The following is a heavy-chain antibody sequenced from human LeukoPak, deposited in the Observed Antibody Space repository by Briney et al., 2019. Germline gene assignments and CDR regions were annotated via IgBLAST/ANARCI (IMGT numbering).Heavy chain of an antibody. CDR2: INPNSGGT. CDR1: GGTFSSYA. J-gene: IGHJ6*02. CDR3: ARERQNGLDV. V-gene: IGHV1-2*04. D-gene: IGHD6-25*01. Sequence: SVKVSCKASGGTFSSYAISWVRQAPGQGLEWMGWINPNSGGTNYAQKFQGWVTMTRDTSITTAYMELSSPRSDDTAIYYCARERQNGLDVWGQGTTVTVSS.